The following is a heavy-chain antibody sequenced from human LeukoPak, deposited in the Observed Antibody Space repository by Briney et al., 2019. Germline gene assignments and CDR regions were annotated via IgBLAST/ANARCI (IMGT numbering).Heavy chain of an antibody. CDR2: MNPNSGNT. J-gene: IGHJ6*03. V-gene: IGHV1-8*02. CDR3: ARGFVVVPAAMHYYYYYMDV. CDR1: GYTFTGYY. Sequence: ASVKVSCKASGYTFTGYYMHWVRQAAGQGLEWMGWMNPNSGNTGYAQKFQGRVTTTRNTSISTAYMELSSLRSEDTAVYYCARGFVVVPAAMHYYYYYMDVWGKGTTVTISS. D-gene: IGHD2-2*01.